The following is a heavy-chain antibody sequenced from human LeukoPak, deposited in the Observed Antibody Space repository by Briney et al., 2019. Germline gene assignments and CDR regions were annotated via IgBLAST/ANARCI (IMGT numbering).Heavy chain of an antibody. Sequence: SETLSLTCDVSGYSISSGYYWGWIRQPPGKGLEWIGSIYHSGSTYYNSSLKSRVTISVDTSKNQFSLKLSSVTAADTAVYYCARNGGSAFDIWGQGTMVAVFS. V-gene: IGHV4-38-2*01. J-gene: IGHJ3*02. CDR3: ARNGGSAFDI. D-gene: IGHD3-16*01. CDR1: GYSISSGYY. CDR2: IYHSGST.